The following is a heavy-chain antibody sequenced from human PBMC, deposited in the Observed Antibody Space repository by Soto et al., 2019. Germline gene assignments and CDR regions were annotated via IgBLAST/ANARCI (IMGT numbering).Heavy chain of an antibody. V-gene: IGHV1-18*01. D-gene: IGHD6-13*01. CDR3: ARSLWKQLDPDDAFDI. J-gene: IGHJ3*02. CDR2: INADNGNT. CDR1: GYSFTSYA. Sequence: ASVKVSCKASGYSFTSYAIHWMRQAPGQRLEWMGWINADNGNTNYAQKLQGRVTMTTDTSTSTAYMELRSLRSDDTAVYYCARSLWKQLDPDDAFDIWGQGTMVTVSS.